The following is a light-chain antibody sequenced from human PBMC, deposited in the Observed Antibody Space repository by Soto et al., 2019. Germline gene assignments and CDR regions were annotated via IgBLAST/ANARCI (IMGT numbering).Light chain of an antibody. Sequence: QPASVSGSPGQSITISCTGTSSDVGSYNLVSWYQQHPGKAPKLMIYEVSKRPSGVSNRFSGSKSGNTASLTISGLQAEDEADYYCCSYAGSSTYVFGTGTQLTVL. V-gene: IGLV2-23*02. CDR3: CSYAGSSTYV. CDR1: SSDVGSYNL. J-gene: IGLJ1*01. CDR2: EVS.